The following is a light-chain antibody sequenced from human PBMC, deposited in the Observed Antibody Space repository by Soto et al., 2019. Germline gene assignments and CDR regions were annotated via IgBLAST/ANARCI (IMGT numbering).Light chain of an antibody. J-gene: IGKJ2*01. CDR1: QSVTSSY. V-gene: IGKV3-20*01. Sequence: EMVLTQSPGILSLSPGERATLSCRASQSVTSSYLAWYQQKPGQAPRLLIYGASSRATGIPDRFSGSGFWTDFTLTISRLEPEDFAAYYCQQYGNSPYTFGQGTKLEIK. CDR3: QQYGNSPYT. CDR2: GAS.